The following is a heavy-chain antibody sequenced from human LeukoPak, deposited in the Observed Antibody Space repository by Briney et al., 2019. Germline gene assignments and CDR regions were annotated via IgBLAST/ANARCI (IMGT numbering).Heavy chain of an antibody. D-gene: IGHD3-10*01. CDR3: ARDANYYGSGSPNFDY. CDR1: GGSISSGGYY. CDR2: IYHSGST. Sequence: SQTLSLTCTVSGGSISSGGYYWSWIRQPPGKGLEWIGYIYHSGSTYYNPSLKSRVTISVDRSKNQFSLKLSSVTAADTAVYYCARDANYYGSGSPNFDYWGQGTLVTVPS. V-gene: IGHV4-30-2*01. J-gene: IGHJ4*02.